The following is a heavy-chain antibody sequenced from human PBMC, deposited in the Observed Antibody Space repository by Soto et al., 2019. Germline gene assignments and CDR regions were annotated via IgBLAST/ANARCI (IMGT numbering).Heavy chain of an antibody. CDR3: AKDSGYNYGYFRWFDP. CDR2: IFYSGST. Sequence: QVHLQESGPRLVKPSETLSLTCTVSGGSISNYYWSGIRQPPGRGLEWIGHIFYSGSTNYNPALKSRVPISVDTSQSQYPLQLSSVTAAHTAVYYCAKDSGYNYGYFRWFDPWGQGTLVTVSS. D-gene: IGHD5-18*01. V-gene: IGHV4-59*01. CDR1: GGSISNYY. J-gene: IGHJ5*02.